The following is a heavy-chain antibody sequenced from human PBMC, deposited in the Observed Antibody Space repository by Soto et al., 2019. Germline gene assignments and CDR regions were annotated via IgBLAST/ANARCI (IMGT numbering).Heavy chain of an antibody. CDR2: ISYDGTIT. CDR3: ATTRVGPCSSSICFSGIFDGMGV. J-gene: IGHJ6*02. D-gene: IGHD2-2*01. CDR1: GFTISNYG. Sequence: QVQLVESGGGVVQPGRSLRLSCAASGFTISNYGMHWVRQAPGKGLEWVAVISYDGTITYYADSVKGRFTISRDNSKYQLYLQMNRLRTEDTAVYYCATTRVGPCSSSICFSGIFDGMGVWGQGTTVTVSS. V-gene: IGHV3-30-3*01.